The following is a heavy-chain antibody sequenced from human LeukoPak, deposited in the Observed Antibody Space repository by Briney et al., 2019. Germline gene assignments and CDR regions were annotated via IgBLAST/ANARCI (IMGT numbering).Heavy chain of an antibody. D-gene: IGHD4-17*01. Sequence: GGSLRLSCAASGFTFSSYGMHWVRQAPGKGLEWVAHIRFDGNNEYHADSVKGRFTISRDNSKNTLYLQMNSLRAEDTAVYYCAKDYGDYHEYNWFDPWGQGTLVTVSS. V-gene: IGHV3-30*02. CDR3: AKDYGDYHEYNWFDP. J-gene: IGHJ5*02. CDR2: IRFDGNNE. CDR1: GFTFSSYG.